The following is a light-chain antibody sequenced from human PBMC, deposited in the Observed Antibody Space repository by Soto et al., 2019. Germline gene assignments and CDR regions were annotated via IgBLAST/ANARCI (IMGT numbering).Light chain of an antibody. CDR3: QQYNHWPLYT. J-gene: IGKJ2*01. V-gene: IGKV3-15*01. CDR1: QSVSSN. Sequence: EIVMTQSPATLSVSPGERATLSCRASQSVSSNLAWYQQKPGQAPRLLIYGASTRATGIPARFSGSGSGTEFTITISSLQSEDFAVSSCQQYNHWPLYTFGQGTKLEIK. CDR2: GAS.